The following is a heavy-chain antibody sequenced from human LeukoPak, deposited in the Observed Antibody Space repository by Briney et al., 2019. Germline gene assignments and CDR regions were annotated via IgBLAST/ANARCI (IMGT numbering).Heavy chain of an antibody. CDR2: IYYSGST. Sequence: PSETLSLTCTVSGGSISSYYWSWIRQPPGKGLEWIGYIYYSGSTNYSPSLKSRVTISVDTSKNQFSLKLSSVTAADTAVYYCARGRGAQPIDYWGQGTLVTVSS. J-gene: IGHJ4*02. CDR1: GGSISSYY. CDR3: ARGRGAQPIDY. D-gene: IGHD1-26*01. V-gene: IGHV4-59*01.